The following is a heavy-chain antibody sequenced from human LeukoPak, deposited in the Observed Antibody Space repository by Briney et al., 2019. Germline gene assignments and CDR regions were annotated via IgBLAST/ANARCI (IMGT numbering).Heavy chain of an antibody. CDR2: INHGGST. D-gene: IGHD5-18*01. CDR3: ARGRRNSYGPYPQSITYYYYYYMDV. Sequence: SETLSLTCAVYGGSFSGYYWSWIRQPPGKGLEWIGEINHGGSTNYNPSLKSRVTISVDTSKNQFSLKLSSVTAADTAVYYCARGRRNSYGPYPQSITYYYYYYMDVWGKGTTVTVSS. V-gene: IGHV4-34*01. J-gene: IGHJ6*03. CDR1: GGSFSGYY.